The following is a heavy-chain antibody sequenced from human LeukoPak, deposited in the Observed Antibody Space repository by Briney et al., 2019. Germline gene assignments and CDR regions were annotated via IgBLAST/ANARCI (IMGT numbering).Heavy chain of an antibody. Sequence: GGSLRLSCAASGFTFSSYAMSWVRQAPGKGLECVSAISGSGGSTYYADSVKGRFTISRDNSKNTLYLQMNGLRAEDTAVYYCVKDLVRDFQLGCDYWGHGTLVTVSS. CDR1: GFTFSSYA. CDR2: ISGSGGST. V-gene: IGHV3-23*01. D-gene: IGHD2-21*02. CDR3: VKDLVRDFQLGCDY. J-gene: IGHJ4*03.